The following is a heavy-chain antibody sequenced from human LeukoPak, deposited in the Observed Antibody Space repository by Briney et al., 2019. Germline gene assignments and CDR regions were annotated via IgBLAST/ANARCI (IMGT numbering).Heavy chain of an antibody. Sequence: PSETLSLTWTVSGGSIISYFWSWIRQPPGKGLEWIGYIYYNGNNNYNPSLKSRFTVSVNDNHYSLKLRSVTAADTAVYDCAIGSSYASGSYLTSGMDVWGQGTTVIVSS. D-gene: IGHD3-10*01. V-gene: IGHV4-59*08. CDR3: AIGSSYASGSYLTSGMDV. CDR2: IYYNGNN. J-gene: IGHJ6*02. CDR1: GGSIISYF.